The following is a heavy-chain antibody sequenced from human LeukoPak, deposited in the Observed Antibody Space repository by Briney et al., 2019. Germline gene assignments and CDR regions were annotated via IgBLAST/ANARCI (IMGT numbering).Heavy chain of an antibody. CDR2: IYYSGST. CDR1: GGSISSSSYY. J-gene: IGHJ6*02. D-gene: IGHD2-2*01. Sequence: SETLSLTCTVSGGSISSSSYYWGWIRQPPGKGLEWIGSIYYSGSTYCNPSLKSRVTISVDTSKNQFSLKLSSVTAADTAVYYCARDFFTSSLTSYYYYGMDVWGQGTTVTVSS. CDR3: ARDFFTSSLTSYYYYGMDV. V-gene: IGHV4-39*02.